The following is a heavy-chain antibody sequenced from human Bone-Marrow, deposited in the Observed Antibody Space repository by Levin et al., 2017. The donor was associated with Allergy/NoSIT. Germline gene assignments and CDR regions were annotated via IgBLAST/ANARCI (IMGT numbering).Heavy chain of an antibody. Sequence: PSETLSLTCAVSGGSISSGDYSWHWIRQPPGTGLEWIGYISHSGGTYYNPSLKSRVTISVGRSKSQFSLKLSSVTAADTAVFYCARATPFYDDSGYVTPDAFDIWGQGTMVTVSS. V-gene: IGHV4-30-2*01. D-gene: IGHD3-22*01. J-gene: IGHJ3*02. CDR1: GGSISSGDYS. CDR2: ISHSGGT. CDR3: ARATPFYDDSGYVTPDAFDI.